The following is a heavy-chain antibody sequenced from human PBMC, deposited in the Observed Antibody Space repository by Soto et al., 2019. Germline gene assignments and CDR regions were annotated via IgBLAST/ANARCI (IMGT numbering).Heavy chain of an antibody. Sequence: GASVKVSCKASGYTFTSYGISWVRQAPGQGLEWMGWISAYNGNTNYAQKLQGRVTMTTDTSTSTAYMELRSLRSDDTAVYYCARAPSPTQLVKSPFDYWGQGTLVTVSS. CDR1: GYTFTSYG. CDR2: ISAYNGNT. CDR3: ARAPSPTQLVKSPFDY. D-gene: IGHD6-6*01. V-gene: IGHV1-18*01. J-gene: IGHJ4*02.